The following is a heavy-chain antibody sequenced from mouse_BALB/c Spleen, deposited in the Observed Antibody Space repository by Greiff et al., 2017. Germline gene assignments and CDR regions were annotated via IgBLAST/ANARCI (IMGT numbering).Heavy chain of an antibody. V-gene: IGHV5-4*02. J-gene: IGHJ3*01. CDR3: AREGEVRRRAWFAY. D-gene: IGHD2-14*01. CDR1: GFTFSDYY. Sequence: EVKLVESGGGLVKPGGSLKLSCAASGFTFSDYYMYWVRQTPEKRLEWVATISDGGSYTYYPDSVKGRFTISRDNAKNNLYLQMSSLKSEDTAMYYCAREGEVRRRAWFAYWGQGTLVTVSA. CDR2: ISDGGSYT.